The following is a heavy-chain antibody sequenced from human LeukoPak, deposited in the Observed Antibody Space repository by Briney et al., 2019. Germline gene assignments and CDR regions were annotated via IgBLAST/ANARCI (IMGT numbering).Heavy chain of an antibody. CDR2: IYYSGST. Sequence: SQTLSLTCTFSGGSFNSGDYYWSWIRQPPGQGLEWIGYIYYSGSTNYNPSLKSRVTISVDTSKNQFSLKLSSVTAADTAVYYCARDLSSGWSQNFYNWFDPWGQGTLVTVSS. V-gene: IGHV4-61*08. J-gene: IGHJ5*02. D-gene: IGHD6-19*01. CDR1: GGSFNSGDYY. CDR3: ARDLSSGWSQNFYNWFDP.